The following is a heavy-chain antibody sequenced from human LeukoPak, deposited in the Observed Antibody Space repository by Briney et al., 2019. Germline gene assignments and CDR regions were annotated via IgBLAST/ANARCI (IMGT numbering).Heavy chain of an antibody. Sequence: GASVKVSCKASGYTFTGSYMHWVRQAPGQGLEWMGGIIPIFGTANYAQKFQGRVTITADESTSTAYMELNSLRSEDTAVYYCARGLSGSYGAQYYYYYYYMDVWGKGTTVTISS. CDR1: GYTFTGSY. V-gene: IGHV1-69*13. CDR2: IIPIFGTA. D-gene: IGHD3-10*01. CDR3: ARGLSGSYGAQYYYYYYYMDV. J-gene: IGHJ6*03.